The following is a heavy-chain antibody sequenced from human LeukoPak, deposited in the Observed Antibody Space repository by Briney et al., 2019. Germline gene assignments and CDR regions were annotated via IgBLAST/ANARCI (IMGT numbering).Heavy chain of an antibody. D-gene: IGHD6-19*01. J-gene: IGHJ4*02. Sequence: SETLSLTCTVSGGSISSYYWRWIRQPPGEGGEGIGYIYYSGSKNYNPSLKSRVTISVDTSKHQFSLKLSSVTAADTAVYYCARGNIAVAGTDYWGQGTLVTVSS. CDR2: IYYSGSK. CDR1: GGSISSYY. CDR3: ARGNIAVAGTDY. V-gene: IGHV4-59*01.